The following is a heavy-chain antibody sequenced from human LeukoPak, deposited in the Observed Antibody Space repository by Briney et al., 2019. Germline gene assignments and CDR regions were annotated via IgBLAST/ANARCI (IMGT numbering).Heavy chain of an antibody. Sequence: GASVNVSYKPSGDTFTANYLHWVRQAPGQGLEWLGWINLNTGYTKYAQKFQGRVTMTRDTSTSSAFMELSRLRSDDTAVYFCAEDVGRTGTNRFDPWGQGTLVTVSS. CDR3: AEDVGRTGTNRFDP. CDR2: INLNTGYT. J-gene: IGHJ5*02. V-gene: IGHV1-2*02. D-gene: IGHD7-27*01. CDR1: GDTFTANY.